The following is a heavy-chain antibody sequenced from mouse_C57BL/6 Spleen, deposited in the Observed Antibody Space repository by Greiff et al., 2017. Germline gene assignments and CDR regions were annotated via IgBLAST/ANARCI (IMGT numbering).Heavy chain of an antibody. CDR2: IYPGSGST. CDR3: ASRSTMVTTGFDY. V-gene: IGHV1-55*01. Sequence: QVQLKQSGAELVKPGASVKMSCKASGYTFTSYWITWVKQRPGQGLEWIGDIYPGSGSTNYNEKFKSKATLTVDTSSSTAYMQRSSLTSEDSAVYYCASRSTMVTTGFDYWGQGTTLTVSS. CDR1: GYTFTSYW. D-gene: IGHD2-2*01. J-gene: IGHJ2*01.